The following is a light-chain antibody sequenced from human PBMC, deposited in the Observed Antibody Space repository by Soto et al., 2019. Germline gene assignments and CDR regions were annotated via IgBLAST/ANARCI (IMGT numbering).Light chain of an antibody. J-gene: IGLJ1*01. CDR1: SSNIGAGHD. CDR3: QSYDSSLSGSEV. Sequence: QSVLTQPPSVSGAPGQRVTISCTGSSSNIGAGHDVHWYQHLPGTAPKLLIYGNSNRPSGVPDRFSGSKSGTSASLAITGLQAEDEADYYCQSYDSSLSGSEVFGTGTQLTVL. V-gene: IGLV1-40*01. CDR2: GNS.